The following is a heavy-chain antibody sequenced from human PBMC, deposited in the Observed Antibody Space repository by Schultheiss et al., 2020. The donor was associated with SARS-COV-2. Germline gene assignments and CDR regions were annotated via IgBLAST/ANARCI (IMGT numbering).Heavy chain of an antibody. D-gene: IGHD4-11*01. CDR3: ARGMTTVTTFDY. CDR2: IRSSSSYI. J-gene: IGHJ4*02. CDR1: GFTFSSYS. V-gene: IGHV3-21*01. Sequence: GGSLRLSCAASGFTFSSYSMNWVRQAPGRGLEWVSSIRSSSSYIYYADSVKGRFTISRDNAKNSLYLQMNSLRAEDTAVYYCARGMTTVTTFDYWGQGTLVTVSS.